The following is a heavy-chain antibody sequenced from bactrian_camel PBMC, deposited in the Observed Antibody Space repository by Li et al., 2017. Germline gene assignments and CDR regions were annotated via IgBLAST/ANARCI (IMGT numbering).Heavy chain of an antibody. CDR3: AADPKWWLALRANTYND. J-gene: IGHJ4*01. D-gene: IGHD2*01. V-gene: IGHV3S60*01. CDR1: GLTLSNYP. CDR2: ISWSGTNT. Sequence: VQLVESGGGLVQPGGPLRLSCTAPGLTLSNYPMGWFRQAPGKEREGVSCISWSGTNTYYDDSVKGRFTISHDKANNTVYLQMNSLKPEDTAMYYCAADPKWWLALRANTYNDWGQGTQVTVS.